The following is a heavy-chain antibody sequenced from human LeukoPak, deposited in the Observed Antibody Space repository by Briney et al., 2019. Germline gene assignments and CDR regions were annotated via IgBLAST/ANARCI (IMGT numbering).Heavy chain of an antibody. J-gene: IGHJ4*02. CDR1: GFTLDDYA. Sequence: GGSLRLSCAASGFTLDDYAMHWVRQAPGKGLEWVSGISWNSGSIGYADSVKGRFTISRDNAKNSLYLQMNSLRAEDTALYYCASAGATHWGQGTLVTVSS. V-gene: IGHV3-9*01. D-gene: IGHD1-26*01. CDR2: ISWNSGSI. CDR3: ASAGATH.